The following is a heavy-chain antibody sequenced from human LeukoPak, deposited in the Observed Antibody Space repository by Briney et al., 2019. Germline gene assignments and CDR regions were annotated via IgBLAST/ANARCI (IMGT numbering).Heavy chain of an antibody. CDR1: GFTFRSYR. J-gene: IGHJ4*02. CDR2: ISYDGSNK. V-gene: IGHV3-30*18. Sequence: GGPLRLPCAASGFTFRSYRMHWVRQAPGKGLEWVALISYDGSNKYYADSVKGRFTLSRDNSKNTLYLQMNSPKAEDTAEYYSAKASYYCDSSGYYFSYWGQGTLVTVSS. D-gene: IGHD3-22*01. CDR3: AKASYYCDSSGYYFSY.